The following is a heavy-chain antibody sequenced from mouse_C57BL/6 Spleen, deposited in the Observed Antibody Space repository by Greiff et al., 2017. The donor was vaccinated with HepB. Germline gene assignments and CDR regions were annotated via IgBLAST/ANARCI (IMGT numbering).Heavy chain of an antibody. V-gene: IGHV1-81*01. Sequence: QVQLQQSGAELARPGASVKLSCKASGYTFTSYGISWVKQRTGQGLEWIGEIYPRSGNTYYNEKFKGKATLTADKSSSTAYMELRSLTSEDSAVYFCAAYYYGSSYNWYFDVWGTGTTVTVAS. D-gene: IGHD1-1*01. CDR2: IYPRSGNT. CDR3: AAYYYGSSYNWYFDV. CDR1: GYTFTSYG. J-gene: IGHJ1*03.